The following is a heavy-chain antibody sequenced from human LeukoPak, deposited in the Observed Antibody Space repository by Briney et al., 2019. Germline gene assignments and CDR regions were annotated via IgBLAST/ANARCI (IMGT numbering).Heavy chain of an antibody. CDR3: ARGTTVEPPYYYYMDV. V-gene: IGHV4-31*03. CDR1: GGSITSGGYY. J-gene: IGHJ6*03. Sequence: SQTLSLTCTVSGGSITSGGYYWSWIRQPPGKGLEWIGYIYYSGSTYYNPSLKSRVTTSIDTSKNQFSLKLSSVTAADTAVYYCARGTTVEPPYYYYMDVWGKGTTVTVSS. CDR2: IYYSGST. D-gene: IGHD4-23*01.